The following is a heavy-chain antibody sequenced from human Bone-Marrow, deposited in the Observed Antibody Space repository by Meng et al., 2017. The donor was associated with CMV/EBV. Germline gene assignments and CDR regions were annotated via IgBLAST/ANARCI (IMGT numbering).Heavy chain of an antibody. CDR2: ISAYNGNT. CDR3: ARDSGPIGVVPTNRSHPWFDP. D-gene: IGHD2-2*01. Sequence: ASVKVSCKASGYTFTSYGISWVRQAPGQGLEWMGWISAYNGNTNYAQKLQGRVTMTTDTSTSTAYMELRSLRSDDTAVYYGARDSGPIGVVPTNRSHPWFDPWGQGTLVTVSS. V-gene: IGHV1-18*01. J-gene: IGHJ5*02. CDR1: GYTFTSYG.